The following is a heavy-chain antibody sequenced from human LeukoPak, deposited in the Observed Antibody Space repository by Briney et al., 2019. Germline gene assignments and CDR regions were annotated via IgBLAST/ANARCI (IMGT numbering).Heavy chain of an antibody. CDR1: GGSISSGGYY. V-gene: IGHV4-30-4*08. Sequence: SQTLSLTCTVSGGSISSGGYYWSWIRQPPGKGLEWIGYIYYSGSTYYNPSLKSRVTISVDTSKNQFSLKLSSVTAADTAVYYCARAPEGSLHIYYYYYYMDVWGKGTTVTVSS. D-gene: IGHD1-14*01. J-gene: IGHJ6*03. CDR2: IYYSGST. CDR3: ARAPEGSLHIYYYYYYMDV.